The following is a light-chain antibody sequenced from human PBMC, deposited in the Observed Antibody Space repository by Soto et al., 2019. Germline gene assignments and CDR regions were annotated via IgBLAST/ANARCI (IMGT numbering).Light chain of an antibody. CDR2: DAS. CDR1: QSISSW. Sequence: DIQMTQSPSTLSASVGDRVTITCRASQSISSWLAWYQQKPGKAPKLLIYDASSLESGVPSRFSGRRSGTEFTLTISSLQPDDFAPYYCQQYNSYPWTFGQGTKREIK. J-gene: IGKJ1*01. CDR3: QQYNSYPWT. V-gene: IGKV1-5*01.